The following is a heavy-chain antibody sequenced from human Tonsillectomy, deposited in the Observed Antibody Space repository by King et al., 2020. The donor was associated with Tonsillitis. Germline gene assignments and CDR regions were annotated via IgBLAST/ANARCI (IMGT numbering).Heavy chain of an antibody. CDR3: AKHGIRRDLVIAGKWFNWFDP. J-gene: IGHJ5*02. CDR1: GASISRSSYY. Sequence: LQLQESGPGLVKPSGTLSLTCTVSGASISRSSYYWGWIRQPPGKGLEWIGTVYFTGNTYYNPSLDSRVTISIDTSKNQFSLKLTSVTAADTAVYYCAKHGIRRDLVIAGKWFNWFDPWGQGTLVTVSS. V-gene: IGHV4-39*01. CDR2: VYFTGNT. D-gene: IGHD3-3*02.